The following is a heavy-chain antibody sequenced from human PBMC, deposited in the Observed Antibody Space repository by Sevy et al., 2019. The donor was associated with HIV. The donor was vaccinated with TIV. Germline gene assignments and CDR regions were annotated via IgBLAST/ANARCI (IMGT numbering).Heavy chain of an antibody. CDR2: ISTSTSTTTI. CDR3: ARAAGWFDA. CDR1: GFTLNDYN. Sequence: GGSLRLSCPASGFTLNDYNLSWIRQAPGKGLEWVSYISTSTSTTTIYYADSVKGRFTISRDNAKNSIYLQMNSLRVDDTAVYYCARAAGWFDAWGQGTLVTVSS. V-gene: IGHV3-11*01. J-gene: IGHJ5*02.